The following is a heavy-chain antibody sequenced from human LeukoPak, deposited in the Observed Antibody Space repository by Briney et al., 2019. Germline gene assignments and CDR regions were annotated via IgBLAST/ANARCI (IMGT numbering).Heavy chain of an antibody. Sequence: SETLSLTCTVSGGSIRSRNSYWGWIRQPPGKGLDWIGSIYDSGSSYYNPSFKSRVTMSVDTSKNQFSLKLSSVTAADTAVYFCATSRREWLLLREVAFDPWGQGTLVTVSS. J-gene: IGHJ5*02. D-gene: IGHD3-22*01. V-gene: IGHV4-39*01. CDR3: ATSRREWLLLREVAFDP. CDR1: GGSIRSRNSY. CDR2: IYDSGSS.